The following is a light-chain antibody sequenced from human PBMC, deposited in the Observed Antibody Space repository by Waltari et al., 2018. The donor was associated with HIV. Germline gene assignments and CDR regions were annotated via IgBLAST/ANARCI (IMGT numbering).Light chain of an antibody. Sequence: QSVLTQAPSASGTPGQTVTISCSGSSSNIGKNTITWYQQLPGTAPKLLTYFDNHGPSGVPDRFSGSKSGTSASLAISWLRSEDEADYYCAAWDDSLSEYVFGTGTKVTVL. CDR3: AAWDDSLSEYV. V-gene: IGLV1-44*01. CDR2: FDN. CDR1: SSNIGKNT. J-gene: IGLJ1*01.